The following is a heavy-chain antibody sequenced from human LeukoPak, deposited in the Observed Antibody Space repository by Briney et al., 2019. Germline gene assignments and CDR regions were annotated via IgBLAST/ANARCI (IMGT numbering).Heavy chain of an antibody. CDR2: IRFNGN. CDR3: ARENWDFDF. Sequence: GGSLRLSCAASGFTFSNYAIHWVRQAPGKGREWVASIRFNGNFYADYVKGRFTISRDNSKSTVPLQMDTLRTEDTALYYCARENWDFDFWGQGTLVTVSS. D-gene: IGHD7-27*01. V-gene: IGHV3-30*02. CDR1: GFTFSNYA. J-gene: IGHJ4*02.